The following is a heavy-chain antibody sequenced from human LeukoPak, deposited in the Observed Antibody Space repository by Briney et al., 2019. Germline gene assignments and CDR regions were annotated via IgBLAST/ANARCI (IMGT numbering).Heavy chain of an antibody. Sequence: GGSLRLSCAASGFTFSSYAMSWVRQAPGQGLEWVSTINGGGDITYYADSVEGRFSISRDNSKDTLYLQMNSLRAEDTAVYYCAKDRVLLPGGQGTLVTISS. J-gene: IGHJ5*02. V-gene: IGHV3-23*01. D-gene: IGHD2-15*01. CDR3: AKDRVLLP. CDR1: GFTFSSYA. CDR2: INGGGDIT.